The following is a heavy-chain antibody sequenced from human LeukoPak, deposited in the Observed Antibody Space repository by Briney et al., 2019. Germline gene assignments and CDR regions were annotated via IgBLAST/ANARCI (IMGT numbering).Heavy chain of an antibody. CDR2: IIPIFGTA. J-gene: IGHJ4*02. CDR1: GGTFSSYA. D-gene: IGHD3-22*01. V-gene: IGHV1-69*06. CDR3: ARGDRAAYYYDSSGYLDY. Sequence: ASVKVSCKASGGTFSSYAISWVRQAPGQRLEWMGRIIPIFGTANYAQKFQGRVTITADKSTSTAYMELSSLRSEDTAVYYCARGDRAAYYYDSSGYLDYWGQGTLVTVSS.